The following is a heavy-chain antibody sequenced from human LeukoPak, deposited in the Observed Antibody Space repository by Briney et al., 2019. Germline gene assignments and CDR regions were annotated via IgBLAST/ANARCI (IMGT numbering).Heavy chain of an antibody. CDR2: IYYSGST. CDR1: GGSISSYY. CDR3: ARLAGELLVDY. Sequence: PSETLSLTCTVPGGSISSYYWSWIRQPPGKGLEWIGYIYYSGSTNYNPSLKSRVTISVDTSKNQFSLKLSSVTAADTAVYYCARLAGELLVDYWGQGTLVTVSS. V-gene: IGHV4-59*01. D-gene: IGHD3-16*01. J-gene: IGHJ4*02.